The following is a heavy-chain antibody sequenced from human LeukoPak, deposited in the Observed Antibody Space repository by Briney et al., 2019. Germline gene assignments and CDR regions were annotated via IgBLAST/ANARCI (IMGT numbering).Heavy chain of an antibody. J-gene: IGHJ4*02. Sequence: GGSLRLSCAASGFTFSSHWMSWVRQVPGKGLAWVANINRDGSEEYYVDSVKGRVTISRDNAKNSPYLQMNSLRADDTAVYYCVRVLIVGSRSIFEHWGQGTLVTVSS. V-gene: IGHV3-7*01. CDR3: VRVLIVGSRSIFEH. CDR1: GFTFSSHW. CDR2: INRDGSEE. D-gene: IGHD2-21*01.